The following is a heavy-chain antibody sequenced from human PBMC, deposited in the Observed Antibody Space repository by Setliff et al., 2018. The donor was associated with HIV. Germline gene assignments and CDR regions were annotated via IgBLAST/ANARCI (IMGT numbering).Heavy chain of an antibody. CDR3: ATDNCGGDCYLNY. V-gene: IGHV3-15*07. CDR2: IKNKAAGETT. Sequence: GSLRLSCAASGFSLNIAWMNWVRQAPGKGLEWIGRIKNKAAGETTEYAAPVKDRFIISRDDSKNMLDLQMNSLKTEDTALYYCATDNCGGDCYLNYWGLGTLFTVSS. D-gene: IGHD2-21*02. CDR1: GFSLNIAW. J-gene: IGHJ4*02.